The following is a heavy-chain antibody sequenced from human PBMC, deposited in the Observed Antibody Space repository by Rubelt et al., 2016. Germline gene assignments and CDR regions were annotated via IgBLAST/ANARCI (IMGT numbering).Heavy chain of an antibody. J-gene: IGHJ4*02. V-gene: IGHV1-18*01. CDR2: ISAYNGNT. D-gene: IGHD1-26*01. CDR3: AREAYSGRYPLIDY. Sequence: QVQLVQSGAEVKKPGASVKVSCKASGYTFTTYGINWVRQAPGQGLEWMGWISAYNGNTNHAQKSHGSVTMTTDNSPSTAYMGRRSLRSDDTAVYYCAREAYSGRYPLIDYWGQGTLVTVSS. CDR1: GYTFTTYG.